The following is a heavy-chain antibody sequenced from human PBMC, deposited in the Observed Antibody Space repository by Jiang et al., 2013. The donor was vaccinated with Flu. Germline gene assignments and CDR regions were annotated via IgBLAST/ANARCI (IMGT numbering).Heavy chain of an antibody. Sequence: LLKPSETLSLTCAVYGGSFSGYYWSWIRQPPGKGLEWIGEINHSGSTNYNPSLKSRVTISVDTSKNQFSLKLSSVTAADTAVYYCARTRDYGDSHDAFDIWGQGTMVTVSS. CDR2: INHSGST. V-gene: IGHV4-34*01. D-gene: IGHD4-17*01. CDR3: ARTRDYGDSHDAFDI. J-gene: IGHJ3*02. CDR1: GGSFSGYY.